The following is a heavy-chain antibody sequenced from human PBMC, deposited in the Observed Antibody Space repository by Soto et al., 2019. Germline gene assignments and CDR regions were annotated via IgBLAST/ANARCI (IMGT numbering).Heavy chain of an antibody. V-gene: IGHV3-23*01. D-gene: IGHD3-10*01. Sequence: LRLSCAASGFTFSSYAISWVRQAPVKLREWVSAISGSGGSTYYADSVKGRFTISRDNSKNTLYLQMNSLRAEDTAVYYCAKVGPSRGSGTQEVPYYYGMDVWGQGTTVTVSS. CDR3: AKVGPSRGSGTQEVPYYYGMDV. J-gene: IGHJ6*02. CDR2: ISGSGGST. CDR1: GFTFSSYA.